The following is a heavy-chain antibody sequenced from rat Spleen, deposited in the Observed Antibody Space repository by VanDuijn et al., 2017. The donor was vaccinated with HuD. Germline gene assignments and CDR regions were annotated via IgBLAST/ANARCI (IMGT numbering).Heavy chain of an antibody. CDR2: IWSGGST. Sequence: QVQLKESGPGLVQSSQTLSLTCTVSGFSLISYHVSWVRQPPGKGLEWMGAIWSGGSTDYNSALKSRLSISRDTSKSQVFLKMNSLQTEDTAIYFCTSPFRWFAYWGQGTLVTVSS. J-gene: IGHJ3*01. CDR3: TSPFRWFAY. CDR1: GFSLISYH. V-gene: IGHV2-15*01.